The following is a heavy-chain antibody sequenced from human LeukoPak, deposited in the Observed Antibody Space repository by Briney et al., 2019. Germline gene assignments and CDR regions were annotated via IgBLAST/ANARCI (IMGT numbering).Heavy chain of an antibody. D-gene: IGHD3-22*01. CDR1: GFTFSGSA. CDR3: TSTYYYDSSGNRNDY. CDR2: IRSKANSYAT. V-gene: IGHV3-73*01. Sequence: GGSLRLFCAASGFTFSGSAMHWVRQASGKGLEWVGRIRSKANSYATAYAASVKGRFTISRDDSKNTAYLQMNSLKAEDTAVYYCTSTYYYDSSGNRNDYWGQGTLVTVSS. J-gene: IGHJ4*02.